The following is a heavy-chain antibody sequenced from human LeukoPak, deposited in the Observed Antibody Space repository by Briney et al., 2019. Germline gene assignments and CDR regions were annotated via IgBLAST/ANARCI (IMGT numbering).Heavy chain of an antibody. V-gene: IGHV3-23*01. J-gene: IGHJ2*01. CDR2: ISGSGGST. CDR3: AKRWGDYGDYGGRGYSYGHTPIHWYFDL. Sequence: GGSLRLSCAASGFTFSSYAMSWVRQAPEKGLEWVSAISGSGGSTYYADSVKGRFTISRDNSKNTLYLQMNSLRAEDTAVYYCAKRWGDYGDYGGRGYSYGHTPIHWYFDLWGRGTLVTVSS. D-gene: IGHD5-18*01. CDR1: GFTFSSYA.